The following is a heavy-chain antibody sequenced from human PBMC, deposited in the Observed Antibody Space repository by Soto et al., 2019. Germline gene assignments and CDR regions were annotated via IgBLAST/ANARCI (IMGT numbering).Heavy chain of an antibody. CDR3: ARVMTTVTTYYYGMDV. D-gene: IGHD4-17*01. CDR2: IIPIFGTA. CDR1: GGTFSSYA. Sequence: GASVTVSCKASGGTFSSYAISWVRQTPGQGLEWMGGIIPIFGTANYAQKFQGRVTITADESTSTAYMELSSLRSEDTAVYYCARVMTTVTTYYYGMDVWGQGTTVTVSS. V-gene: IGHV1-69*13. J-gene: IGHJ6*02.